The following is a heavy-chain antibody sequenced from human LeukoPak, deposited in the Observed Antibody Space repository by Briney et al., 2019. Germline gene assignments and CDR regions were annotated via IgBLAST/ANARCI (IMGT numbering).Heavy chain of an antibody. Sequence: PSETLSLTCTVSGGSISSGDYYWGWVRQPPGKGLEWIGYIYYSGSTYYNPSLKSRVTISVDTSKNQFSLKLSSVTAADTAVYYCARVSSPYGLSFGYFDYWGQGTLVTVSS. CDR3: ARVSSPYGLSFGYFDY. V-gene: IGHV4-30-4*01. J-gene: IGHJ4*02. CDR1: GGSISSGDYY. D-gene: IGHD3-10*01. CDR2: IYYSGST.